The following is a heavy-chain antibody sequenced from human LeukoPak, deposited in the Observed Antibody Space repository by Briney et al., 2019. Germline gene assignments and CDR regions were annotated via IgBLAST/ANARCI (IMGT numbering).Heavy chain of an antibody. CDR1: GFTFSSYG. J-gene: IGHJ4*02. V-gene: IGHV3-33*01. CDR2: TWYDGSNK. Sequence: GGSLRLSCAASGFTFSSYGMHWVRQAPGKGLEWVAVTWYDGSNKYYADSVKGRFTISRDNSKNTLYLQMNSLRAEDTAVYYCARGEQQLVLPFDYWGQGTLVTVSS. D-gene: IGHD6-13*01. CDR3: ARGEQQLVLPFDY.